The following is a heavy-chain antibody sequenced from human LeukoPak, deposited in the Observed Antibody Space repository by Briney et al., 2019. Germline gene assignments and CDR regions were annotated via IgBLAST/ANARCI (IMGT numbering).Heavy chain of an antibody. CDR1: GGSFSGYY. Sequence: SETLSLTCAVYGGSFSGYYWSWIRQPPGKGLEWIGEINHSENTNYNPSLKSRVTISVDTSKNQFSLKLSSVTAADTAVYYCARDGIAAGGSVGYWGQGTLVTVSS. CDR3: ARDGIAAGGSVGY. J-gene: IGHJ4*02. CDR2: INHSENT. V-gene: IGHV4-34*09. D-gene: IGHD6-13*01.